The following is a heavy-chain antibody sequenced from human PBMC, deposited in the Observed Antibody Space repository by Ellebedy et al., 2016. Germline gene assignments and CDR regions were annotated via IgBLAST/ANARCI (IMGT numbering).Heavy chain of an antibody. CDR1: GFAFRNFF. CDR2: ISGGGDIT. Sequence: GESLKISXVASGFAFRNFFMTWVRQAPGGGLEWVSTISGGGDITVSADSVKGRFTISRDNSKYTLFLQMNNLRAEDTALYYCRQGHYFDQWGPGALVTVSS. CDR3: RQGHYFDQ. V-gene: IGHV3-23*01. J-gene: IGHJ4*02.